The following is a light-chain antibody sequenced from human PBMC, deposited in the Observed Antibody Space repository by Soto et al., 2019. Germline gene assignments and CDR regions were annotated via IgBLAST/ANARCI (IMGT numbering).Light chain of an antibody. CDR2: DVS. V-gene: IGLV2-14*03. CDR3: SSSAGSSTI. CDR1: IHDIGSYNY. J-gene: IGLJ2*01. Sequence: ALTQPASVSGSPGQSITISCTGTIHDIGSYNYVSWYQQHPGGAPQLIIYDVSYRPSGVSDRFSGSKSGNTASLTISGLRAEDEADYHCSSSAGSSTIFGGGTKVTVL.